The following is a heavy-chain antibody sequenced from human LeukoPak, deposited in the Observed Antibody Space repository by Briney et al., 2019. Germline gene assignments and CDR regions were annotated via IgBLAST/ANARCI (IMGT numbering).Heavy chain of an antibody. CDR1: GFTFSSYS. J-gene: IGHJ4*02. D-gene: IGHD1-26*01. CDR3: AKDMSAELEEYYFDY. V-gene: IGHV3-21*04. Sequence: GGSLRLSCAASGFTFSSYSMNWVRQAPGKGLEWVSSISSSSSYIYYADSVKGRFTISRDNAKNSLYLQMNSLRAEDTALYYCAKDMSAELEEYYFDYWGQGTLVTVSS. CDR2: ISSSSSYI.